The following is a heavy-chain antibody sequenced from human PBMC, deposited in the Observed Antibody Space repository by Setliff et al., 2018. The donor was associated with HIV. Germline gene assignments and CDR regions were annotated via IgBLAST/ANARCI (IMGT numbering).Heavy chain of an antibody. CDR1: GDFFSTDYY. CDR3: ARDSMKPREGGNSPYYFDY. D-gene: IGHD1-26*01. Sequence: PSETLSLTCTVSGDFFSTDYYWGWIRQSPGKGLEWIGEIYHSGNTNYNPSLESRVTISVDKSKNHFSLKLTSVTAADTAVYYCARDSMKPREGGNSPYYFDYWGQGTLVTVSS. CDR2: IYHSGNT. V-gene: IGHV4-38-2*02. J-gene: IGHJ4*02.